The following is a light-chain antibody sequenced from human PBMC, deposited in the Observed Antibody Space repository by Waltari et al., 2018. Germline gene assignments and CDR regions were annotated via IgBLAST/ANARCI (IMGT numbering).Light chain of an antibody. CDR3: ATWDNSLTDVV. CDR2: DND. Sequence: QSVLTQPPSVSAAPGQKVTISCSGGTSNIGTYYVSCYQHLPGAAPKLLIYDNDKRPSGIPDRFSASRSGTSATLGITGLQIGDEADYYCATWDNSLTDVVFGGGTKLTVL. J-gene: IGLJ2*01. CDR1: TSNIGTYY. V-gene: IGLV1-51*01.